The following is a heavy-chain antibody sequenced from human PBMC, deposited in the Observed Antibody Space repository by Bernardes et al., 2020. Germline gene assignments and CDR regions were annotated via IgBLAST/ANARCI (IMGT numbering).Heavy chain of an antibody. D-gene: IGHD4-17*01. V-gene: IGHV5-10-1*01. Sequence: GESLKISCRVSGYSFTSYWISWVRQMPGKGLEWMGRIDPSDSYTNYSPSFQGHVTISADKSINTAYLQWSSLKASDTAMFYCARSGRDGDYFSWYFDLWGHGTLVTVSS. CDR1: GYSFTSYW. CDR3: ARSGRDGDYFSWYFDL. J-gene: IGHJ2*01. CDR2: IDPSDSYT.